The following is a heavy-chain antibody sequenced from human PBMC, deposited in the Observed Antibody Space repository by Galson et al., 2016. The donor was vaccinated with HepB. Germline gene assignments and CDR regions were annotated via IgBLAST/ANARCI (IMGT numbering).Heavy chain of an antibody. V-gene: IGHV1-18*01. J-gene: IGHJ4*01. D-gene: IGHD3-22*01. CDR2: ISAYSGNT. CDR3: ARRLDYYDRSGHCEAFDY. CDR1: GYPFSSYG. Sequence: SVKVSCKASGYPFSSYGISWVRQAPRQGLEWMGWISAYSGNTAYAQTLQGRVTMTADTSTSTAYMELRGLSSVDTAVYYCARRLDYYDRSGHCEAFDYWGHGTLVTVSS.